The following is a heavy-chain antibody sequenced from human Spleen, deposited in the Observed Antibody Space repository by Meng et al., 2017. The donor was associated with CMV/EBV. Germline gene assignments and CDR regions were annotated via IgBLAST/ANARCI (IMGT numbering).Heavy chain of an antibody. D-gene: IGHD4-11*01. CDR1: GDTFSEYT. CDR3: AAESSNAA. J-gene: IGHJ5*02. V-gene: IGHV1-2*02. Sequence: ASVKVSCKASGDTFSEYTISWVRQAPGQGLEWMGWINPNSGGTNYAQKFQGRVTMTRDTSISTAYMELSSLRSEDTAVYYCAAESSNAAWGQGTLVTVSS. CDR2: INPNSGGT.